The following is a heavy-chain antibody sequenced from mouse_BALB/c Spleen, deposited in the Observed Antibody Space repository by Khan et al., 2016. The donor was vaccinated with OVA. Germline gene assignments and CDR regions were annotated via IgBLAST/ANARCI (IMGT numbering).Heavy chain of an antibody. CDR2: IDPANGDT. Sequence: MQLEESGTELIKPGASVKLSCTASGFNIKDTSIHWVKESPEQGPEWIGRIDPANGDTKYDPKFQGKATITADTSSNTAYLQLSSLTSEDTAVYYCATHYGSAIAYWGQGTLVTVSA. CDR1: GFNIKDTS. CDR3: ATHYGSAIAY. V-gene: IGHV14-3*02. D-gene: IGHD2-1*01. J-gene: IGHJ3*01.